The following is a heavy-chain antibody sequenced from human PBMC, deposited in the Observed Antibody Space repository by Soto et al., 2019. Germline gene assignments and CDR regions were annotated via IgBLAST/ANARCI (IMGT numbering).Heavy chain of an antibody. V-gene: IGHV3-7*03. Sequence: GSLRLSCAASGFRFSGYWMSWVRQAPGKGPEWVANIKEDGTEQHYVDSVKGRFTISRDNSENSLFLQMNNLRAEDSAIYYCAITTSTVSYWFDPWGPGTQVTVSS. D-gene: IGHD4-4*01. CDR1: GFRFSGYW. J-gene: IGHJ5*02. CDR2: IKEDGTEQ. CDR3: AITTSTVSYWFDP.